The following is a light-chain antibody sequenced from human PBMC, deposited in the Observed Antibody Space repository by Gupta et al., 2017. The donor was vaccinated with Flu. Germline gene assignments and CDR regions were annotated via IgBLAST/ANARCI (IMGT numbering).Light chain of an antibody. CDR2: MTS. J-gene: IGKJ1*01. V-gene: IGKV1-5*03. CDR3: HHKSQYLGT. CDR1: QSLGKY. Sequence: DIQLTQSPSTVSASVGDRVTITCRASQSLGKYLAWYQQKAGKAPKVLIYMTSGLQSGVPSRFSGSGSGTEFALTIDSLQPDDFATYYCHHKSQYLGTFGQGTKVEI.